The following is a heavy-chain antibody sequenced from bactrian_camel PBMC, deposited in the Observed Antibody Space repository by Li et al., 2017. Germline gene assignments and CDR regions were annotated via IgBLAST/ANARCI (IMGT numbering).Heavy chain of an antibody. CDR1: GFTFSRYR. CDR3: ARGLGRVDY. V-gene: IGHV3S6*01. CDR2: IYSDGSRE. Sequence: QLVESGGGLVQPGGSLRLSCAASGFTFSRYRMYWVRQAPGNGLEWVSSIYSDGSREVYSSFVKGRFAISKDNAENTLYLQLNSLKTEDTAMYYCARGLGRVDYWGQGTQVTVS. D-gene: IGHD1*01. J-gene: IGHJ4*01.